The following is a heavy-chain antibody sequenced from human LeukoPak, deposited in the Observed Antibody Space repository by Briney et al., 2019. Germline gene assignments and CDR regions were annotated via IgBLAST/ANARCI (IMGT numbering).Heavy chain of an antibody. CDR1: GYTMTIHG. CDR2: ISAYNGKT. D-gene: IGHD6-6*01. J-gene: IGHJ4*02. V-gene: IGHV1-18*01. Sequence: GASVKVSCKASGYTMTIHGISWVRQAPGQGLEWMGWISAYNGKTNFAQRFQGRVTMTTDTSTNTAYMELRSLRSDDTAMYYCARDSEYSSSVYWGQGTLVTVSS. CDR3: ARDSEYSSSVY.